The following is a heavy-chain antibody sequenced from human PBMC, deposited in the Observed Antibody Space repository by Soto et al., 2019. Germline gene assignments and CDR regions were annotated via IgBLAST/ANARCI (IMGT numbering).Heavy chain of an antibody. CDR1: GGSISSGDYY. CDR3: ARVLLQLWHRGYYSMDICG. V-gene: IGHV4-30-4*01. CDR2: IYYSGTT. J-gene: IGHJ6*02. D-gene: IGHD3-10*01. Sequence: ASETLSLTCTVSGGSISSGDYYWSWIRQPPGKGLEWIGYIYYSGTTYYNPSLRSRVTISVDTSKNQFSLKVSSVTAADTAVYYCARVLLQLWHRGYYSMDICGRGHATTVS.